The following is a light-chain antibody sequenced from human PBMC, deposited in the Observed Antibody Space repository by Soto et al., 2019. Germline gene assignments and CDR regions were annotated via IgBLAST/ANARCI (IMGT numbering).Light chain of an antibody. J-gene: IGKJ1*01. V-gene: IGKV3-20*01. CDR1: QSVSSSY. Sequence: EIVLTQSPGTLSLSPGERATLSCRASQSVSSSYLAWYQQKHGQAPRLLIYGASSRATGIPDRFSGSGSGTVFTLTISRLEPEDFAVYYCQQYGSSPETFGQGTKVEIK. CDR2: GAS. CDR3: QQYGSSPET.